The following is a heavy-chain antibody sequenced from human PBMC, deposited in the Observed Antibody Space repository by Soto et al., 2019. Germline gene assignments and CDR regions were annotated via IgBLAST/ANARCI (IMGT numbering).Heavy chain of an antibody. Sequence: PSEPLSLTCPVSGGSVSSYYWSWIVQPPGKGLEWMGYIYYSGSTNYNPSLKSRVTISVDTSKNQFSLKLSSVTAADTAVYYCAREVVGYDILTGYYKALGAFDIWGQGTMVS. V-gene: IGHV4-59*02. J-gene: IGHJ3*02. D-gene: IGHD3-9*01. CDR2: IYYSGST. CDR1: GGSVSSYY. CDR3: AREVVGYDILTGYYKALGAFDI.